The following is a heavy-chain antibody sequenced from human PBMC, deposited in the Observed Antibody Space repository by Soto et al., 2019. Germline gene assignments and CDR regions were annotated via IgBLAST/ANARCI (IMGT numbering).Heavy chain of an antibody. V-gene: IGHV1-69*01. Sequence: QVQLVQSGAEVKKPGSSVKVSCKASGGAFSSYAISWVRQAPGQGLEWMGGIIPIFGTANYAQKFQGRVTMTADESTSTAYMELSSLRSEDTAVYYCAVTMVRGVIGYYYFGMYVWGQGTTVTVSS. D-gene: IGHD3-10*01. CDR1: GGAFSSYA. J-gene: IGHJ6*02. CDR3: AVTMVRGVIGYYYFGMYV. CDR2: IIPIFGTA.